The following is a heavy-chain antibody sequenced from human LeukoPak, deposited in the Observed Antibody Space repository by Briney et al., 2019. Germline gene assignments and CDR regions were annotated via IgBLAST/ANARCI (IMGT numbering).Heavy chain of an antibody. D-gene: IGHD2-15*01. CDR2: INSDGSST. CDR1: GFTFSSYW. V-gene: IGHV3-74*01. J-gene: IGHJ5*02. CDR3: ARETSGGGYCSGGSCPNWFDP. Sequence: GGSLRLSCAASGFTFSSYWMHWVRHAPGKGLGWVSRINSDGSSTIYADSVKGRFTISRDNAKNTLYLQMNSLRAEDTAVYYCARETSGGGYCSGGSCPNWFDPWGQGTLVTVSS.